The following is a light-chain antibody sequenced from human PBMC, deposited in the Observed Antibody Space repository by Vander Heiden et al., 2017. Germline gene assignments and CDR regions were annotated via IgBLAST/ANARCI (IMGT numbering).Light chain of an antibody. CDR2: AAS. CDR3: QRIDCDHRGT. V-gene: IGKV1-39*01. Sequence: DIQMTQSPSSLSASVGDRVTITCRASQSISSYLNWYQQKPVKAPKLLIYAASSLHSGVPSRFSGSGYGTDFTLTISIRQPEDFATYYCQRIDCDHRGTFGQGTKLEIK. J-gene: IGKJ2*02. CDR1: QSISSY.